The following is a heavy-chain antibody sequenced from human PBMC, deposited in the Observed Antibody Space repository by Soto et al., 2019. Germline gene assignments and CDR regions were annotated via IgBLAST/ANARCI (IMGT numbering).Heavy chain of an antibody. V-gene: IGHV3-23*01. CDR3: AKVAPRYCSGGTCYSVSYYGMDV. Sequence: GGSLRLSCAASGFTFSSYAMSWVRQAPGRGLEWVSAISGSGGNTYYADSVKGRFTISRDNSKNTLYLQMNSLRAEDTAVYYCAKVAPRYCSGGTCYSVSYYGMDVWGQGTTVTVSS. J-gene: IGHJ6*02. D-gene: IGHD2-15*01. CDR1: GFTFSSYA. CDR2: ISGSGGNT.